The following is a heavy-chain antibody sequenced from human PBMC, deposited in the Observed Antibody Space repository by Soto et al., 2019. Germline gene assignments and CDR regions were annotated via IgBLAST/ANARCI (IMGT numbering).Heavy chain of an antibody. CDR1: GFSLSTSGVG. CDR3: VHRLSLGKYMPAFDI. Sequence: QITLKESGPTLVKPTQTLTLTCTFSGFSLSTSGVGVGWIRQPPGKALEWLALIYWDNDKRYSPSLKSRLTRTKDTSKRQVVLTMPDMDPVDTATYYCVHRLSLGKYMPAFDIWGQGTMVTVAS. J-gene: IGHJ3*02. CDR2: IYWDNDK. V-gene: IGHV2-5*02. D-gene: IGHD1-26*01.